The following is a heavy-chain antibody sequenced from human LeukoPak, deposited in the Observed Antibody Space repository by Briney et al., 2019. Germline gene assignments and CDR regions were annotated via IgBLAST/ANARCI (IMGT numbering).Heavy chain of an antibody. Sequence: GGSLRLSCAASGFTVSSNYMSWVRQAPGKGLEWVSFIYNEGSTNYADSVKGRFTISRDNSKNTLYLQMNSLRVEDTAVYYCARGALDIMARGVTMGIDYWGQGTLVTVSS. V-gene: IGHV3-53*01. CDR1: GFTVSSNY. J-gene: IGHJ4*02. D-gene: IGHD3-10*01. CDR2: IYNEGST. CDR3: ARGALDIMARGVTMGIDY.